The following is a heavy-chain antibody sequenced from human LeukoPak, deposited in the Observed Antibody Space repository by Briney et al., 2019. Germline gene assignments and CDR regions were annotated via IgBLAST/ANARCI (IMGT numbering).Heavy chain of an antibody. CDR1: GYTFTSYY. D-gene: IGHD5-24*01. Sequence: GASVKVSCKASGYTFTSYYMHWVRQAPGQGLEWMGIINPSGGSTSYAQKFQGRVTMTRDTSISTAYMELSRLRSDDTAVYYCARDLNRDGYNFYYYYYMDVWGKGTTVTVSS. CDR3: ARDLNRDGYNFYYYYYMDV. CDR2: INPSGGST. J-gene: IGHJ6*03. V-gene: IGHV1-46*01.